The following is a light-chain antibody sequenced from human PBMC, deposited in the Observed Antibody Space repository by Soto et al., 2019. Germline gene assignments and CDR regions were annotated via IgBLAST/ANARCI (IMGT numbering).Light chain of an antibody. V-gene: IGKV3-15*01. CDR2: GAS. CDR3: QMYGSSPPGT. J-gene: IGKJ1*01. Sequence: EIVMTQSPATLSVSPGDRATLSCRASQSVSSNLAWYQQKPGQAPRLRIYGASTRATGIPARFSGSGSGTDFTLTISRLEPEDFAVYYCQMYGSSPPGTFGQGTKVDI. CDR1: QSVSSN.